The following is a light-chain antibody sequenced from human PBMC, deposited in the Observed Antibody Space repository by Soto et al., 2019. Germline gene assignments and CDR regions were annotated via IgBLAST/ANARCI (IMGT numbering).Light chain of an antibody. CDR3: QQPPYT. CDR1: QGIRND. Sequence: DIQMTQSPSSLSASVGDRVTITCRASQGIRNDLGWYQQKPGKAPRLLIYATSTLQSGVPSRFSGRDSGADFTLTINNLQPEDFATYYCQQPPYTFGPGTKVDIK. J-gene: IGKJ3*01. V-gene: IGKV1-17*02. CDR2: ATS.